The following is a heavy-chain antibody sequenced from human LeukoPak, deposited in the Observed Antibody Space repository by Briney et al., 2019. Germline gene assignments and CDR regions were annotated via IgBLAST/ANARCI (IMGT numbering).Heavy chain of an antibody. CDR1: GFTVSSTY. D-gene: IGHD3-10*01. V-gene: IGHV3-30-3*01. J-gene: IGHJ4*02. CDR2: ISYDGSNK. CDR3: ARDTHLLLWFGELDY. Sequence: PGRSLRLSCAASGFTVSSTYMSWVRQAPGKGLEWVAVISYDGSNKYYADSVKGRFTISRDNSKNTLYLQMNSLRAEDTAVYYCARDTHLLLWFGELDYWGQGTLVTVSS.